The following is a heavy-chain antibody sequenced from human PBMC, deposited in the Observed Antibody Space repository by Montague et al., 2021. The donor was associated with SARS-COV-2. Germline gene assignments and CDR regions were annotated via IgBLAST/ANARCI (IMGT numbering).Heavy chain of an antibody. D-gene: IGHD3-22*01. V-gene: IGHV4-34*01. CDR3: ARGRQHFNMIVVVMTGGEYCFDY. Sequence: SETLSLTCAVYGGSFSDYYWSWIRQPPGEGLEWIGEINHRGTSKYNPSLKSRVSISLDTSKNQFSLYLSSVTAADTAVYYCARGRQHFNMIVVVMTGGEYCFDYWGQGTLVTVSS. CDR2: INHRGTS. CDR1: GGSFSDYY. J-gene: IGHJ4*02.